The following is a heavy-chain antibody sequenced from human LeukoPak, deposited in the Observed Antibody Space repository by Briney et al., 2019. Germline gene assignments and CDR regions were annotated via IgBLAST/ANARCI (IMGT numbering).Heavy chain of an antibody. D-gene: IGHD2-21*02. CDR2: TYYRSKWYN. J-gene: IGHJ6*02. Sequence: SQTLSLTCAISGDSVSSNSAAWNWIRQSPSRGLEWLGRTYYRSKWYNDYAVSVKSRITINPDTSKNQFSLQLNSVTAADTAVYYCARGRIVVVTAILSSDAYGMDVWGQGTTVTVSS. CDR3: ARGRIVVVTAILSSDAYGMDV. V-gene: IGHV6-1*01. CDR1: GDSVSSNSAA.